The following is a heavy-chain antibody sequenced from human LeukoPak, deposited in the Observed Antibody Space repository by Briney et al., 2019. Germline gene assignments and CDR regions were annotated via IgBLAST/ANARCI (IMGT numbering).Heavy chain of an antibody. CDR3: ARDGDAPMTDFDY. CDR2: IKTDGSIT. V-gene: IGHV3-74*01. J-gene: IGHJ4*02. CDR1: GFTFSSYW. D-gene: IGHD2-21*02. Sequence: GGSLRLSCAASGFTFSSYWMCWVRQAPGKGLAWVSCIKTDGSITAYAGSVKGRFTISRDNAKNTLYLQMNSLRADDTAVYYCARDGDAPMTDFDYWGQGTLVTVSS.